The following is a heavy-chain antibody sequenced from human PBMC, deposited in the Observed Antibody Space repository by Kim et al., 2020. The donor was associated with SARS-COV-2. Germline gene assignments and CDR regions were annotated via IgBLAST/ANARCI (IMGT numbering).Heavy chain of an antibody. CDR1: GDSMTNYY. Sequence: SETLSLNCNVSGDSMTNYYWTWIRQSPGKRLEWIGHVFYSGGANYNPSLRSRVTISVDTSKNQFSLKIYFVAAADTAMYYCARSTRGNSYGPFDFWGQGAPVTVSS. D-gene: IGHD5-18*01. V-gene: IGHV4-59*13. CDR2: VFYSGGA. CDR3: ARSTRGNSYGPFDF. J-gene: IGHJ4*02.